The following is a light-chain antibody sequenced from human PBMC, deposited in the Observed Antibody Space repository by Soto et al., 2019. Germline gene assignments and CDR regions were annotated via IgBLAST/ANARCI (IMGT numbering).Light chain of an antibody. J-gene: IGLJ2*01. CDR2: DVN. CDR1: SSEVGGYNY. Sequence: QSALTQTASVSGSPGQSITIACAGTSSEVGGYNYVSWYQQHPGKVPRLIISDVNKRPSGVSDRFSGSKSGNTASLTISGLQAEDEADYYCASFTRSVTVVFGGGTKLTVL. V-gene: IGLV2-14*03. CDR3: ASFTRSVTVV.